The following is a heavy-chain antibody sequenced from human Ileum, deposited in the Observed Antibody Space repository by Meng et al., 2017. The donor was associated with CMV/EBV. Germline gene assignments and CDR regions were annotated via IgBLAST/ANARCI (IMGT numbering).Heavy chain of an antibody. Sequence: VQLQESGPRLVTPSGTLSLTCAVSGLSVSNDYWWTWVRRAPGKGLEWIGEVSQDGRTNSNPSLKSRLSMSVDKSKNQFSLNLRSVTAADTASYFCASSSGWWRIDYWGHGTLVTVSS. D-gene: IGHD6-19*01. CDR2: VSQDGRT. V-gene: IGHV4-4*02. CDR3: ASSSGWWRIDY. CDR1: GLSVSNDYW. J-gene: IGHJ4*01.